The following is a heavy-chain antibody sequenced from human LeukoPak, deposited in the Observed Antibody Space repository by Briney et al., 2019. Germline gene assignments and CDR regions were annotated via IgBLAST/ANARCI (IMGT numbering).Heavy chain of an antibody. CDR2: IFYSGST. J-gene: IGHJ3*02. D-gene: IGHD3-10*01. CDR3: AKSNGYGLVDI. Sequence: GSLRLSCAASGFTLSSYEMNWVRQAPGKGLEWIGNIFYSGSTYYSPSLKSRVTISLDTSRNQFSLKLNSVTAADTAVYYCAKSNGYGLVDIWGQGTMVTVSS. V-gene: IGHV4-59*12. CDR1: GFTLSSYE.